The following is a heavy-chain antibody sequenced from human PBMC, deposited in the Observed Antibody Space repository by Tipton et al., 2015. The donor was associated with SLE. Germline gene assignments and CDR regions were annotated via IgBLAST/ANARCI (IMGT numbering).Heavy chain of an antibody. CDR2: IFDSGGT. J-gene: IGHJ5*02. CDR3: ARGRDYYDNSGQGWFDP. V-gene: IGHV4-59*11. CDR1: GGSISSHH. Sequence: TLSLTCTVSGGSISSHHWSWIRQSPGKGLAWIGNIFDSGGTHYNPSLNSRITISVDMSKNQFSLKLSSVTAADTAVYYCARGRDYYDNSGQGWFDPWGQGTLVTVSS. D-gene: IGHD3-22*01.